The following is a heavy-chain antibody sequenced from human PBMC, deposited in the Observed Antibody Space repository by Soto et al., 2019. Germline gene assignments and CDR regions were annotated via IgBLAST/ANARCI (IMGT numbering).Heavy chain of an antibody. J-gene: IGHJ5*02. CDR3: ARDGLWFGELDWFDP. CDR1: GFTFSSYG. V-gene: IGHV3-33*01. D-gene: IGHD3-10*01. Sequence: PGGSLRLSCAASGFTFSSYGMHWVRQAPGKGLEWVAVIWYDGSNKYYADSVKGRFTISRDNSKNTLYLQMNSLRAEDTAVYYYARDGLWFGELDWFDPWGQGTLVTVSS. CDR2: IWYDGSNK.